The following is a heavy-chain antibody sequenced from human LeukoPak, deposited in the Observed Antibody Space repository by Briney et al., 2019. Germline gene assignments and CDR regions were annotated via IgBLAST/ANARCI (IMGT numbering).Heavy chain of an antibody. Sequence: GASVKVSCKASGGTFSSYAISWVRQAPGQGLEWMGWINPNSGGTNYAQKFQGRVTMTRDTSISTAYMELSRLRSDDTAVYYCARDGSGSYTDNWFDPWGQGTLVTVSS. D-gene: IGHD3-10*01. CDR3: ARDGSGSYTDNWFDP. V-gene: IGHV1-2*02. CDR1: GGTFSSYA. J-gene: IGHJ5*02. CDR2: INPNSGGT.